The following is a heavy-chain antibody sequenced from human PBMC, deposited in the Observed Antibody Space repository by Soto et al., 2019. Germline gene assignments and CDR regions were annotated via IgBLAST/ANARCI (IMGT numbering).Heavy chain of an antibody. J-gene: IGHJ6*03. Sequence: ASVQVSCKASGYTFTSYDINRVRQATGQGLEWMGWMNPNSGNTGYAQKFQGRVTMTRNTSISTAYMELSSLRSEDTAVYYCARGRSSGWYYYYMDVWGKGTTVTVSS. CDR2: MNPNSGNT. D-gene: IGHD6-19*01. CDR1: GYTFTSYD. CDR3: ARGRSSGWYYYYMDV. V-gene: IGHV1-8*01.